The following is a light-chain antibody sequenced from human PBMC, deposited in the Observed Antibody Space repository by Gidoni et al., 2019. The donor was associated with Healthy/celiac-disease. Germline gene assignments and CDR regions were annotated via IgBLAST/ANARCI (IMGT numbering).Light chain of an antibody. J-gene: IGKJ4*01. V-gene: IGKV2-28*01. CDR1: QSLLHSNGYNY. CDR2: LGY. Sequence: DIVMTQSPLSLPVTPGEPASISCRSSQSLLHSNGYNYLDWYLQKPGQSPQLLIYLGYNRASVVPDRFSGSGSGTDFTLKISRVEAEDVGVYYCMQALQTPTFGGGTKVEIK. CDR3: MQALQTPT.